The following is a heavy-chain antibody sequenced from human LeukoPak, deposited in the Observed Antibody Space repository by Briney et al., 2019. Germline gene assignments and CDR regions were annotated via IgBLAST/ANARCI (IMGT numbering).Heavy chain of an antibody. CDR3: TRDRRTGEYYFDY. V-gene: IGHV3-49*03. J-gene: IGHJ4*02. Sequence: GGSLRLSCTASGFTFGGYAMSWFRQAPGKGLEWVGFIRSKAYGGTTEYAASVKGRFTISRDDSKSIAYLQMNSLKTEDTAVYYCTRDRRTGEYYFDYWGQGTLVTVSS. CDR2: IRSKAYGGTT. D-gene: IGHD7-27*01. CDR1: GFTFGGYA.